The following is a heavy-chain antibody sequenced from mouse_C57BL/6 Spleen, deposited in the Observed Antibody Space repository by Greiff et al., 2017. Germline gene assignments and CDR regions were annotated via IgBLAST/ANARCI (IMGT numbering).Heavy chain of an antibody. D-gene: IGHD2-4*01. Sequence: EVQVVESGGGLVKPGGSLKLSCAASGFTFSSYAMSWVRQTPEKRLEWVATISDGGSYTYYPDNVKGRFTISRDNAKNNLYLQMSHLKSEDTAMYYCARDGDDDGGYYAMDYWGQGTSVTVSS. CDR2: ISDGGSYT. V-gene: IGHV5-4*01. CDR3: ARDGDDDGGYYAMDY. J-gene: IGHJ4*01. CDR1: GFTFSSYA.